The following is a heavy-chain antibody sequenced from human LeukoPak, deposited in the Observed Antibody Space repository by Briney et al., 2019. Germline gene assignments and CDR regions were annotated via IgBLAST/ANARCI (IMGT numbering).Heavy chain of an antibody. J-gene: IGHJ4*02. CDR2: LNTDGTNT. D-gene: IGHD2-15*01. V-gene: IGHV3-74*01. CDR1: GFTSSNYW. CDR3: ARGYCSGGSCPGAFGN. Sequence: PGGSLRPSCAAYGFTSSNYWMHWVRLAQGKGLVWVSRLNTDGTNTNYADSEKGRFTISRDNAKSALYLQMNSLRAEDTAVYYCARGYCSGGSCPGAFGNWGQGTLGTVSS.